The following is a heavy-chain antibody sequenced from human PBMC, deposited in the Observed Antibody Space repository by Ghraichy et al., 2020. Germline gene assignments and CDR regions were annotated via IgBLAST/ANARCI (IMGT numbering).Heavy chain of an antibody. CDR2: IYHSGST. D-gene: IGHD3-22*01. CDR3: ARVDFSVTMIVNYYGMDV. V-gene: IGHV4-38-2*02. Sequence: SETLSLTCTVSGYSISSGYYWGWIRQPPGKGLEWIGSIYHSGSTYYNPSLKSRVTISVDTSKNQFSLKLSSVTAADTAVYYCARVDFSVTMIVNYYGMDVWGQGTTVTVSS. CDR1: GYSISSGYY. J-gene: IGHJ6*02.